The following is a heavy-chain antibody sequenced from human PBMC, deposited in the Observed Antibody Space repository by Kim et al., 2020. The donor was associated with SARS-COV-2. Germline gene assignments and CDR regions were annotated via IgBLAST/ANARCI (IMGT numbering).Heavy chain of an antibody. J-gene: IGHJ4*02. CDR3: ARGPIVGVITHFDY. V-gene: IGHV4-31*01. Sequence: NPSLKSPVTMSADTSKNQCSLKLSAVTAADTAVYDCARGPIVGVITHFDYWGQGTLVTVSS. D-gene: IGHD3-22*01.